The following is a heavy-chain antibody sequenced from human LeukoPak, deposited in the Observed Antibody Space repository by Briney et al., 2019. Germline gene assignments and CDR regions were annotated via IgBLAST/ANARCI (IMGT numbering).Heavy chain of an antibody. D-gene: IGHD5-12*01. Sequence: GRSLRLSCAASGFIFSNDAMHWVRQAPGKGLEWVAFIWFDGSNKHYADSVKGRFTISRDNAKNSLYLQMNSLRAEDTAVYYCARASGSGYDWFGDSYYYGMDVWGQGTTVTVSS. J-gene: IGHJ6*02. CDR3: ARASGSGYDWFGDSYYYGMDV. V-gene: IGHV3-33*01. CDR2: IWFDGSNK. CDR1: GFIFSNDA.